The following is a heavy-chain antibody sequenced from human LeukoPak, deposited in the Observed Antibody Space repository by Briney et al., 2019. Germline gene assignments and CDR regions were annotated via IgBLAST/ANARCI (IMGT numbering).Heavy chain of an antibody. Sequence: PGGSLRLSCAASGFTFSDYYMSWIRQAPGKGLEWVSYIGSSSSYTNYADSVKGRFTISRDNAKNSLYLRMNSLRAEDTAVYYCARDRHAVVTESNDAFDIWGQGTMVTVSS. V-gene: IGHV3-11*05. J-gene: IGHJ3*02. CDR1: GFTFSDYY. CDR2: IGSSSSYT. CDR3: ARDRHAVVTESNDAFDI. D-gene: IGHD2-21*02.